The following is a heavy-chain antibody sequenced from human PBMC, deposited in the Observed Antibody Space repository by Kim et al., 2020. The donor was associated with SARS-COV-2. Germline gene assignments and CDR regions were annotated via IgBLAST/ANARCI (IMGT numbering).Heavy chain of an antibody. J-gene: IGHJ3*02. Sequence: GGSLRLSCAASGFTFSSYAMHWVRQAPGKGLEWVAVISYDGSNKYYADSVKGRFTISRDNSKNTLYLQMNSLRAEDTAVYYCARGTWGMATTKRAFDIWGQGTMVTVSS. V-gene: IGHV3-30*04. CDR2: ISYDGSNK. D-gene: IGHD3-16*01. CDR1: GFTFSSYA. CDR3: ARGTWGMATTKRAFDI.